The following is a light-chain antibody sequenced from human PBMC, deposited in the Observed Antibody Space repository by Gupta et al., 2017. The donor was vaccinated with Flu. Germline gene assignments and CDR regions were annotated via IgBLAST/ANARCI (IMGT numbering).Light chain of an antibody. CDR1: SSDVGGYNY. CDR2: AVS. CDR3: CSFISDCVV. J-gene: IGLJ2*01. V-gene: IGLV2-11*01. Sequence: QSVTISCTGTSSDVGGYNYVSWYQQHPGKAPKLLIYAVSKRPSGVPDRFSGSKSGNTASLTISGLQAEEEADYYCCSFISDCVVFGAGTRLTVL.